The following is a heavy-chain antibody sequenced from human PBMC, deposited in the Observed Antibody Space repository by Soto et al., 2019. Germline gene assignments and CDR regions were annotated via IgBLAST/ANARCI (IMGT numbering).Heavy chain of an antibody. J-gene: IGHJ6*02. CDR2: IISSGGNT. CDR1: GFSFSNYV. D-gene: IGHD6-6*01. CDR3: ANNQARQLVLRHYYYYGMDA. Sequence: DVQLVESGGGLIQPGGSLRVSCAASGFSFSNYVMSGVRQAPGKGLEWVSGIISSGGNTYYEDSVKGRFTISRDNSKNTMSLQMNSLRHQDTAVYYCANNQARQLVLRHYYYYGMDAWGQGTTVTVSS. V-gene: IGHV3-23*04.